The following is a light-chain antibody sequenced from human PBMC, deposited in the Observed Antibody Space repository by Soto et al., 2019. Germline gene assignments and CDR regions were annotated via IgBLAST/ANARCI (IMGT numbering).Light chain of an antibody. V-gene: IGKV1-5*03. CDR3: QQYNSYSRT. Sequence: DIQMTQSPSTLSASVGDRVTITCRASQSISSWLAWYQQKPGKAPKLLIYKASSVESGVPLRFSGSGSGTEFTLTISILQPDDFATYYCQQYNSYSRTFGQGTKLEIK. J-gene: IGKJ2*02. CDR2: KAS. CDR1: QSISSW.